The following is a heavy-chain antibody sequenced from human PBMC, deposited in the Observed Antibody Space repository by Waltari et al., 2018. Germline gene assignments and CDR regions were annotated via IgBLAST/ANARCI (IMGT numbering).Heavy chain of an antibody. J-gene: IGHJ4*02. CDR2: RCVETGVT. D-gene: IGHD2-15*01. Sequence: EVQLVESGGGLVQPGRSLRLSCTGSGFTFGEYAVHWVRQPPGKGLGWVSGRCVETGVTGDADAVKGRFTISGDNAKNSLNLQMDSLRAEDTAFYYCGKDMSPGGLDNWGQGILVTVSS. V-gene: IGHV3-9*01. CDR3: GKDMSPGGLDN. CDR1: GFTFGEYA.